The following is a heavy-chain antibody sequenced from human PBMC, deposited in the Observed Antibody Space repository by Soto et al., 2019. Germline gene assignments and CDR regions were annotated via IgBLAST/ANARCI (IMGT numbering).Heavy chain of an antibody. Sequence: PSETLSLTCTVSGGSISSGGYYWSWIRQHPGKGLEWIGYIYYSGSTYYNPSLKSRVTISVDTFKNQFSLKLSSVTAADTAVYYCARDQYDFWRLDYWGQGTLVTVSS. V-gene: IGHV4-31*03. CDR1: GGSISSGGYY. CDR2: IYYSGST. CDR3: ARDQYDFWRLDY. D-gene: IGHD3-3*01. J-gene: IGHJ4*02.